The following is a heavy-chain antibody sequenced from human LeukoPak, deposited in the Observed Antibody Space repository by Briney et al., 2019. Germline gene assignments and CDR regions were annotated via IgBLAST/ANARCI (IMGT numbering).Heavy chain of an antibody. CDR2: IIPILGIA. CDR1: GYTFTSYG. D-gene: IGHD1-1*01. V-gene: IGHV1-69*04. J-gene: IGHJ4*02. CDR3: ARGTTGTTDIYFDY. Sequence: SVKVSCKASGYTFTSYGISWVRQAPGQGLEWMGRIIPILGIANYAQKFQGRVTITADKSTSTAYMELSSLRSEDTAVYYCARGTTGTTDIYFDYWGQGTLVTVS.